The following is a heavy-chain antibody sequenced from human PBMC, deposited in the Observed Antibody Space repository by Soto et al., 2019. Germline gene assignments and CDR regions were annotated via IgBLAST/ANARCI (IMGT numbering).Heavy chain of an antibody. V-gene: IGHV3-23*01. Sequence: AGGSLRLSCAASGFTVSSNYMSWVRQAPGKGLEWVSVISGSGLSTYYADSVKGRFTISRDNSKNTLYLQMNSLRADDTAVYYCAKDGGSGSVRINYYYYGLDVWGQGTTVTVSS. CDR2: ISGSGLST. CDR1: GFTVSSNY. J-gene: IGHJ6*02. CDR3: AKDGGSGSVRINYYYYGLDV. D-gene: IGHD3-3*01.